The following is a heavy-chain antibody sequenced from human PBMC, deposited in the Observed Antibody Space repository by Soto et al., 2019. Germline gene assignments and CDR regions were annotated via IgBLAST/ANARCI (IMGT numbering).Heavy chain of an antibody. CDR1: GFTFSDYR. V-gene: IGHV3-48*02. Sequence: EVQLVASGGDLVQPGGSLRLSCAASGFTFSDYRMHWVRQAPGKGLEWVSYIGTGSSITHYADSVKGRFTIFRDNAKNSLYLPINSLRDEDTAVYYCARVGASGGADYWGQGTLVTVSS. J-gene: IGHJ4*02. CDR2: IGTGSSIT. CDR3: ARVGASGGADY. D-gene: IGHD1-26*01.